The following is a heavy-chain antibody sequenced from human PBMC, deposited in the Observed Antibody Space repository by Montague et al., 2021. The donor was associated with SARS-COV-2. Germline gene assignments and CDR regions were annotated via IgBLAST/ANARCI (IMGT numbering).Heavy chain of an antibody. CDR2: ISYDGSNK. Sequence: SLRLSCAASGFTFSSYAMHWVRQAPGKGLEWVAVISYDGSNKYYADSVKGRFTISRDNSKSTLYLQMNSLRAEDTAVYYCARGDHDILTGYYIPYFDYWGQGTLVTVSS. CDR1: GFTFSSYA. CDR3: ARGDHDILTGYYIPYFDY. D-gene: IGHD3-9*01. V-gene: IGHV3-30*04. J-gene: IGHJ4*02.